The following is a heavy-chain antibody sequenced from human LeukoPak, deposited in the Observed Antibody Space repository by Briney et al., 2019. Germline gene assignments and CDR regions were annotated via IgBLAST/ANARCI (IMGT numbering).Heavy chain of an antibody. CDR1: GGTIISNNW. Sequence: PSETLPLTCAVSGGTIISNNWCTWVRQPPGQGLEWIGEMSHSGINNYHPSLKDRVTTSIDISMHQFSLSAYAVTASYTAGYYGASRRYDAFWGQGTLVTVSS. CDR3: ASRRYDAF. D-gene: IGHD3-16*01. V-gene: IGHV4-4*02. CDR2: MSHSGIN. J-gene: IGHJ4*02.